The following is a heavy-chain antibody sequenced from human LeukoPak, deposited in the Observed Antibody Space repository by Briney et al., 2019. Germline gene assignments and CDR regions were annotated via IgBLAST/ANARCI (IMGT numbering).Heavy chain of an antibody. J-gene: IGHJ4*02. D-gene: IGHD2/OR15-2a*01. CDR3: AEGYFEPFAH. CDR2: LSYTGKT. Sequence: SETLSLTCTVSGASVSNSHWNWIRQFPGQGLEWIGCLSYTGKTDYNPSLSSRVTISLGTSNNQVSLKLKSATAADTALYFCAEGYFEPFAHWGPGTLVTVSS. V-gene: IGHV4-59*02. CDR1: GASVSNSH.